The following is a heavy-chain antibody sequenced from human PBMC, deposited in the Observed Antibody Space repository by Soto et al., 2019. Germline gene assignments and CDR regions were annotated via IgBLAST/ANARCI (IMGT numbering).Heavy chain of an antibody. CDR1: GFTFTGYW. CDR2: IYPGDSDT. Sequence: PGESLKISCXASGFTFTGYWIAWVRQMPGKGLEWMGIIYPGDSDTSYSPSFQGQVTISADKSINTAYLQWSSLKASDTAMYYCPKHEGYCSSTTCSNFDYWGQGTLVTVSS. J-gene: IGHJ4*02. V-gene: IGHV5-51*01. D-gene: IGHD2-2*01. CDR3: PKHEGYCSSTTCSNFDY.